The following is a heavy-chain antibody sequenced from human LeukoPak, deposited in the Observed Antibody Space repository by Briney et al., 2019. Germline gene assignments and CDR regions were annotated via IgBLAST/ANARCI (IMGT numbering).Heavy chain of an antibody. CDR2: IYYSGST. CDR3: ARDSSSGLFDY. CDR1: GGSISSYY. Sequence: SETLSLTCTVSGGSISSYYWSWIRQPTGKGLEWIGYIYYSGSTNYNPSLKSRVTISVDTSKNQFSLELSSVTAADTAVYYCARDSSSGLFDYWGQGTLVTVSS. V-gene: IGHV4-59*01. J-gene: IGHJ4*02. D-gene: IGHD6-6*01.